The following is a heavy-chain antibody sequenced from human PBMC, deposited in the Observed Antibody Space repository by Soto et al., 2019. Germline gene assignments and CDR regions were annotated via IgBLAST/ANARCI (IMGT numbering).Heavy chain of an antibody. CDR2: IYYSGST. CDR3: ARKASGYYYYMDV. Sequence: SETLSLTCTVSGGSISSYYWSWIRQPPGKGLEWIGYIYYSGSTNYNPSLKSRVTISVDTSKNQFSLKLSSVTAADTAVYYCARKASGYYYYMDVWGKGTTVTVSS. J-gene: IGHJ6*03. CDR1: GGSISSYY. V-gene: IGHV4-59*08.